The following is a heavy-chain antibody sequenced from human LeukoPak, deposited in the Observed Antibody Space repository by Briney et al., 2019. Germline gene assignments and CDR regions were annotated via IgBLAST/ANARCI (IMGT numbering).Heavy chain of an antibody. Sequence: KTSETLSLTCTVSGGSISSGGYYWSWIRQPPGKALEWIGYIYQSGSTYYNPSLKSRVTISVDRSKNQFSLKLSSVTAADTAVYYCAREEYSSPFRFDYWGQGTLATVSS. D-gene: IGHD6-6*01. V-gene: IGHV4-30-2*01. J-gene: IGHJ4*02. CDR1: GGSISSGGYY. CDR3: AREEYSSPFRFDY. CDR2: IYQSGST.